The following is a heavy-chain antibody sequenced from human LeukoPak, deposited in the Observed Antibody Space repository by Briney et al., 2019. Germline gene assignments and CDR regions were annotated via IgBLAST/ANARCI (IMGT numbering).Heavy chain of an antibody. V-gene: IGHV1-2*02. CDR1: GYTFTGYY. J-gene: IGHJ5*02. D-gene: IGHD3-3*01. Sequence: ASVKVSCKASGYTFTGYYMHWVRQAPGQGLEWMGWINPNSGGTNYAQKFQGRVTMTRDTSISTAYMELSRLRSDDTAVYYCXXXXXXXWSGYYPNNWFDPWGQGTLVTVSS. CDR3: XXXXXXXWSGYYPNNWFDP. CDR2: INPNSGGT.